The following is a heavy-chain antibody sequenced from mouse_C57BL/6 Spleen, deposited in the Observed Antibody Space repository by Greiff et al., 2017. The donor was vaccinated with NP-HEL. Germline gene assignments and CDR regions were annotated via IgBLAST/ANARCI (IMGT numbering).Heavy chain of an antibody. CDR1: GYTFTDYE. CDR2: IDPETGGT. J-gene: IGHJ3*01. V-gene: IGHV1-15*01. Sequence: QVQLQQSGAELVRPGASVTLSCKASGYTFTDYEMHWVKQTPVHGLEWIGAIDPETGGTAYNQKFKGKAILTADKSSSTAYMELRSLTSEDPAVYYCTRVGAYSNYEAWFAYWGQGTLVTVSA. D-gene: IGHD2-5*01. CDR3: TRVGAYSNYEAWFAY.